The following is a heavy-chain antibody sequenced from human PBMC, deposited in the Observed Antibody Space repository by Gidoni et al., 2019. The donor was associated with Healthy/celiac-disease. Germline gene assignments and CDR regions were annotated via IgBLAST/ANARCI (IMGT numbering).Heavy chain of an antibody. Sequence: QLQLQQWGAGLFKPSETLPLPCAVYGGSFSGYYWSWIRQPPGKGLEWIGEINHSGSTNYNPSLKSRVTISVDTSMNQFSLKLSSVTAADTAVYYCAGALSVAGLDYWGQGTLVTVSS. CDR1: GGSFSGYY. CDR3: AGALSVAGLDY. CDR2: INHSGST. V-gene: IGHV4-34*01. D-gene: IGHD6-19*01. J-gene: IGHJ4*02.